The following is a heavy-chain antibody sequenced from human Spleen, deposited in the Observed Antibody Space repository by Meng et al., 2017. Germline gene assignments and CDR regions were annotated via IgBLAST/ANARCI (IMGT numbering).Heavy chain of an antibody. CDR2: IRSKANSYAT. CDR1: GFTFSGSA. D-gene: IGHD6-13*01. V-gene: IGHV3-73*01. Sequence: GGSLRLSCAASGFTFSGSAMHWVRQASGKGLEWVGRIRSKANSYATAYAASVKGRFTISRDDSKNTAYLQMNSLKTEDTAVYYCTRMADSSSWYAYYYYYGMDVWGQGTTVTVYS. J-gene: IGHJ6*01. CDR3: TRMADSSSWYAYYYYYGMDV.